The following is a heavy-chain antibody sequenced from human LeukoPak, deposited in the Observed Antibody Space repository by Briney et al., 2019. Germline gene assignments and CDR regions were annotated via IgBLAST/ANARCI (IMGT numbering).Heavy chain of an antibody. Sequence: KPSETLSLTCAVYGVSFSGYYWSWIRQPPGKGLEWIGEINHSGSTNYNPSLKSRVTISVDTSKNQFSLKLSSVTAADTAVYYCARECCSGTSLFYGMDVWGQGTTVTVSS. J-gene: IGHJ6*02. V-gene: IGHV4-34*01. D-gene: IGHD2-2*01. CDR2: INHSGST. CDR1: GVSFSGYY. CDR3: ARECCSGTSLFYGMDV.